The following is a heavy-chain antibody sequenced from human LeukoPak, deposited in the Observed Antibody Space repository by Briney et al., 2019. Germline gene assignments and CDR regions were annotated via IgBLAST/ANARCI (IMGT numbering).Heavy chain of an antibody. J-gene: IGHJ4*02. D-gene: IGHD6-13*01. V-gene: IGHV5-51*01. CDR3: ARHLSSNWYNEKAFDY. CDR2: IYPDDSNT. Sequence: GESLQISCQGSGYRFTNYWIGWVSQMPGKGLERMGIIYPDDSNTRYSPSFQGQVTISADKSISTAYLQWSSLKAPDTAMYYCARHLSSNWYNEKAFDYWGQGTLVTVSS. CDR1: GYRFTNYW.